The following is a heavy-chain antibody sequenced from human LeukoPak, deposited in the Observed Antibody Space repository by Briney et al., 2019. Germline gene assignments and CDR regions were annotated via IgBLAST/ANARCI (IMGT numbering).Heavy chain of an antibody. CDR3: ARVVIQAAAGTTDY. J-gene: IGHJ4*02. CDR1: GGSISSGSYY. Sequence: PSETLSLTCTVSGGSISSGSYYWSWIRQPAGTGLEWIGRIYTSGSTNYNPSLKSRVTISVDTSKNQFSLKLSSVTAADTAVYYCARVVIQAAAGTTDYWGQGTLVTVSS. D-gene: IGHD6-13*01. CDR2: IYTSGST. V-gene: IGHV4-61*02.